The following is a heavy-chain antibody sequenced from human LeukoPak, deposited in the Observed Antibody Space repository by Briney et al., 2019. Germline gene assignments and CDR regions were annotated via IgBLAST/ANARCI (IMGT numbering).Heavy chain of an antibody. J-gene: IGHJ3*02. D-gene: IGHD2-21*02. CDR1: GFTVSSNY. CDR2: IYSGGST. Sequence: PGGSLRLSCAASGFTVSSNYMSWVRQAPGKGLEWVSVIYSGGSTYYADSVKGRFTISGDNSMNTLYLQMNSLRAEDTAVYYCARGADSYCGGDCYIDAFDIWGQGTMVTVSS. V-gene: IGHV3-66*02. CDR3: ARGADSYCGGDCYIDAFDI.